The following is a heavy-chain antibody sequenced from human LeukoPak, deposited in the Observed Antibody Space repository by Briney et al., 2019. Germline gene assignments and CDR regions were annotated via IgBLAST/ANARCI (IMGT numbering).Heavy chain of an antibody. CDR2: IRSKAYGGTT. V-gene: IGHV3-49*03. Sequence: GGSLRLSCTASGFTFGDYAMSWFRQAPGKGLEWVGFIRSKAYGGTTEYAASVKGRFTISRDDSKSIAYLQMNSLKTEDTAVYYCTRDLGGYDFWSGQGLFDYWGQGTLVTVSS. D-gene: IGHD3-3*01. CDR3: TRDLGGYDFWSGQGLFDY. CDR1: GFTFGDYA. J-gene: IGHJ4*02.